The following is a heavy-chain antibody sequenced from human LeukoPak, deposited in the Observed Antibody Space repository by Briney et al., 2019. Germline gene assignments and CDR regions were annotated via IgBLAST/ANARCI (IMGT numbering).Heavy chain of an antibody. J-gene: IGHJ4*02. CDR3: ARRPRSYSSSWLTN. CDR1: GFTFSNYW. CDR2: INHSGST. Sequence: GSLRLSCVASGFTFSNYWMTWVRQPPGKGLEWTGEINHSGSTNYNPSLKSRVTISVDTSKNQFSLKLSSVTAADTAVYYCARRPRSYSSSWLTNWGQGTPVTVSS. V-gene: IGHV4-34*01. D-gene: IGHD6-13*01.